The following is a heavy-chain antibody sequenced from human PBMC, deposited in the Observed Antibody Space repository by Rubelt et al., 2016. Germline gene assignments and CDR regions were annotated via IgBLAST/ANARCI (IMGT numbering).Heavy chain of an antibody. D-gene: IGHD6-13*01. CDR2: ISAYNVNT. Sequence: QVQLVQSGAEVKKPGASVKVSCKASGYTFTSYGISWVRQAPGQGLEWMGWISAYNVNTNYAQKLQGRVTMPTDPSPSTAYMELRSLRSDDTAVYYCARDTRYSSSSNFDYWGQGTLVTVSS. CDR1: GYTFTSYG. V-gene: IGHV1-18*01. J-gene: IGHJ4*02. CDR3: ARDTRYSSSSNFDY.